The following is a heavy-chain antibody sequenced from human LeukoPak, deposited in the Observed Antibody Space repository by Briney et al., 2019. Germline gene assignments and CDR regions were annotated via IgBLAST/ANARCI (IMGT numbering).Heavy chain of an antibody. CDR2: INPSGGST. CDR1: GYTFTSYG. D-gene: IGHD2-2*01. CDR3: ARDKGYCSSTSCYLTRGYMDV. J-gene: IGHJ6*03. Sequence: ASVKVSCKASGYTFTSYGISWVRQAPGQGLEWMGIINPSGGSTSYAQKFQGRVTMTRDTSTSTVYMELSSLGSEDTAVYYCARDKGYCSSTSCYLTRGYMDVWGKGTTVTVSS. V-gene: IGHV1-46*01.